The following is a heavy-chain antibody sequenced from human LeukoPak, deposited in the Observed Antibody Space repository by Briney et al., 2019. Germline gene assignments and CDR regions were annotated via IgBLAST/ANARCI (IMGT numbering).Heavy chain of an antibody. V-gene: IGHV3-30*18. CDR1: GFTFSSSG. CDR3: AKLVLVATMTDDAFDI. J-gene: IGHJ3*02. D-gene: IGHD5-12*01. Sequence: GGSLRLSCAASGFTFSSSGMHWVSQAPGKGLEWVAVISYDGSNKYYTDSVKGRFTISRDNSKNTLYLQMNSLRAEDTAVYYCAKLVLVATMTDDAFDIWGQGTMVTVSS. CDR2: ISYDGSNK.